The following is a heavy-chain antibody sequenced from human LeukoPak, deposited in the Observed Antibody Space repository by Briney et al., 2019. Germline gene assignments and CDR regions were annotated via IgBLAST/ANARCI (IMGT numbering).Heavy chain of an antibody. CDR2: ISYDGSNK. CDR3: ANEIRPNDY. Sequence: GGSLRLSCAASGFTFSSYAMSWVRQAPGKGLEWVAVISYDGSNKYYADSVKGRFTISRDNPKNTLYLQMNSLRVEDTAVYYCANEIRPNDYWGQGTLVTVSS. V-gene: IGHV3-30-3*02. J-gene: IGHJ4*02. CDR1: GFTFSSYA.